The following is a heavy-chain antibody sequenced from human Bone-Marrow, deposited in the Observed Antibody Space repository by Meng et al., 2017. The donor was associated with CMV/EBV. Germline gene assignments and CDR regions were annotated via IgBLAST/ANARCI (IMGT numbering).Heavy chain of an antibody. CDR1: GFTFSSYW. V-gene: IGHV3-74*01. D-gene: IGHD1-26*01. J-gene: IGHJ4*02. Sequence: GESLKISCAASGFTFSSYWMHWVRQAPGKGLVWVSRINSDGSSTSYADSVKGRFTISRDNAKNTLYLQMNSLRAEDTAVYYCDLWEPPPFDYWGQGTLVTVSS. CDR2: INSDGSST. CDR3: DLWEPPPFDY.